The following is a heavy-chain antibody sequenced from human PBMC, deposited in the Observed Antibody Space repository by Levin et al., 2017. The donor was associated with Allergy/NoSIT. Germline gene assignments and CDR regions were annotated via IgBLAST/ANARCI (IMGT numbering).Heavy chain of an antibody. Sequence: GESLKISCAASGFTFSSYAMSWVRQAPGKGLEWVSAISGSGGSTYYADSVKGRFTISRDNSKNTLYLQMNSLRAEDTAVYYCATESSPRYSSGWYGYWGQGTLVTVSS. J-gene: IGHJ4*02. V-gene: IGHV3-23*01. CDR2: ISGSGGST. D-gene: IGHD6-19*01. CDR3: ATESSPRYSSGWYGY. CDR1: GFTFSSYA.